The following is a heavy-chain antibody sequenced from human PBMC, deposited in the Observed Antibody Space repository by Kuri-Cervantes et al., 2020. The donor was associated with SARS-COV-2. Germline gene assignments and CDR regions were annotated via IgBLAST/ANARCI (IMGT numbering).Heavy chain of an antibody. V-gene: IGHV3-30*02. CDR2: IRYDGSNK. D-gene: IGHD5-12*01. CDR1: GFTFSSYG. J-gene: IGHJ3*02. Sequence: GESLKISCAASGFTFSSYGMHWVRQAPGKGLEWVAFIRYDGSNKYYADSVKGRFTISRDNPKNTLYLQMNSLRAEDTAVYYCAREGIGGYDYDAFDIWGQGTMVTVSS. CDR3: AREGIGGYDYDAFDI.